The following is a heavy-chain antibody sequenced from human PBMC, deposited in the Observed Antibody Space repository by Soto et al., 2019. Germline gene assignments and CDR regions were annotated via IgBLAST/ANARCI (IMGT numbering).Heavy chain of an antibody. CDR1: GVTLSYYG. J-gene: IGHJ5*02. CDR2: IWNHGNTA. CDR3: ARARLGSGISAWHIPPSGRKYNWFGP. D-gene: IGHD6-19*01. V-gene: IGHV3-33*01. Sequence: GGSLRLSCVASGVTLSYYGVHWVRQSPGKGLEWVALIWNHGNTAYHADSVKGRFTVSRDNSRNTVYLQMNSLRAEDTAVYFCARARLGSGISAWHIPPSGRKYNWFGPWGQGTQVTVSS.